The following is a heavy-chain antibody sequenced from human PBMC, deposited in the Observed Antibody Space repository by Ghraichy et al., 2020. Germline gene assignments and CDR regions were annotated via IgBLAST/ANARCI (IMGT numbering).Heavy chain of an antibody. CDR1: GYSISNGYY. J-gene: IGHJ3*02. D-gene: IGHD3-10*01. Sequence: SETLSLTCTVSGYSISNGYYWGWIRQPPGKGLEWIGSIYHSGSTYYNPSLKSRVTISVDTSKNQFSLKLSSVTAADTAVYYCATVGVRGVIGVKAFDIWGQGTMVTVSS. CDR3: ATVGVRGVIGVKAFDI. V-gene: IGHV4-38-2*02. CDR2: IYHSGST.